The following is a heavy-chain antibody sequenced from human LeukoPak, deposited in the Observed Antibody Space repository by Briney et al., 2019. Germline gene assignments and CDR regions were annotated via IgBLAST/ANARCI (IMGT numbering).Heavy chain of an antibody. Sequence: SETLSLTCAVYGGSFSGYYWSWIRQPPGKGLEWIGEINHSGSTNYNPSLKSRVTISVDTSKNQFSLKLSSVTAADTAVYYCARDVLLGSTRYLDYWGPGILVTVSS. J-gene: IGHJ4*02. D-gene: IGHD3-16*02. CDR2: INHSGST. CDR3: ARDVLLGSTRYLDY. CDR1: GGSFSGYY. V-gene: IGHV4-34*01.